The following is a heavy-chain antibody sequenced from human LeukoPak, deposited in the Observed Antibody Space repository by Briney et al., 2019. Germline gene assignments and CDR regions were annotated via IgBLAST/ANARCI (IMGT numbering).Heavy chain of an antibody. CDR2: IFWDGDR. CDR1: GFSVTTNGVG. D-gene: IGHD2-15*01. Sequence: SGPTLLNPTQTLPLTCTFTGFSVTTNGVGVGWIRQAPGKALEWLAIIFWDGDRRYNSSLRGRLTITSDSSKNQVVLTMTNMDPVDTVTYSCAHSLRRPSCSGGNCYYFDYWGQGILATVSS. CDR3: AHSLRRPSCSGGNCYYFDY. V-gene: IGHV2-5*02. J-gene: IGHJ4*02.